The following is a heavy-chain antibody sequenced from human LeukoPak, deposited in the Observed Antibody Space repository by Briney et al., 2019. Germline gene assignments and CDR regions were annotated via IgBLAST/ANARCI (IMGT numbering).Heavy chain of an antibody. CDR1: GGSISSSSYY. D-gene: IGHD4-23*01. V-gene: IGHV4-39*07. J-gene: IGHJ5*02. Sequence: SETLSLTCTVSGGSISSSSYYWGWIRQPPGKGLEWIGSIYYSGSTYYNPSLKSRVTISVDRSKNQFSLKLSSVTAADTAVYYCDRGSQYGGENWFDPWGQGTLVTVSS. CDR2: IYYSGST. CDR3: DRGSQYGGENWFDP.